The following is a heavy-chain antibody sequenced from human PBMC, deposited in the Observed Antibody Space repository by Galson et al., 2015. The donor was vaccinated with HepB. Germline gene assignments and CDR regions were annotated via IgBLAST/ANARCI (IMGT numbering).Heavy chain of an antibody. J-gene: IGHJ6*02. CDR1: GYTFTSYG. Sequence: SVKVSCKASGYTFTSYGISWVRQAPGQGLEWMGWISAYNGNTNYAQKLQGRVTMTTDTSTSTAYMELRSLRSDDTAVYYCASGAVEKKTTYYYYYGMDVWGQGTTVTVSS. D-gene: IGHD1-14*01. V-gene: IGHV1-18*01. CDR3: ASGAVEKKTTYYYYYGMDV. CDR2: ISAYNGNT.